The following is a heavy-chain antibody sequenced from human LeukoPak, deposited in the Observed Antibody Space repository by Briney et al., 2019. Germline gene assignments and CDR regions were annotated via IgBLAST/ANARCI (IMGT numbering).Heavy chain of an antibody. J-gene: IGHJ6*02. V-gene: IGHV3-21*01. CDR3: ARAYFDWFTYYYGMDV. CDR1: GFTFSRYS. Sequence: GGSLRLSCAASGFTFSRYSLNWVRQAPGKGLEWVSSISSSSSYIYYADSVKGRFTISRDNAKNSLYLQMNSLRAEDTAVYYCARAYFDWFTYYYGMDVWGQGTTVTVSS. D-gene: IGHD3-9*01. CDR2: ISSSSSYI.